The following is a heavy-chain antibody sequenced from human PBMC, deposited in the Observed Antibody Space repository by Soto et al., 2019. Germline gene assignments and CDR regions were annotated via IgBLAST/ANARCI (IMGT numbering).Heavy chain of an antibody. CDR1: GFSFSNYD. V-gene: IGHV3-13*05. CDR3: ARAYTGQLPRRADYYYALDV. J-gene: IGHJ6*02. D-gene: IGHD2-2*01. Sequence: GGSLRLSCAASGFSFSNYDMHWVRQVSGKALEWVSAIGAARDPYYLGSVKGRFTVSRDNAQKSLYLQMNNLGAEDTAVYYCARAYTGQLPRRADYYYALDVWGRGTPVTVSS. CDR2: IGAARDP.